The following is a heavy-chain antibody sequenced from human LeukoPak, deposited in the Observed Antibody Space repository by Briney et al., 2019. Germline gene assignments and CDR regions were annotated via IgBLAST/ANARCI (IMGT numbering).Heavy chain of an antibody. J-gene: IGHJ4*02. D-gene: IGHD2-15*01. CDR2: IWYGGSNK. CDR3: TRAGQGSVLDY. V-gene: IGHV3-33*01. CDR1: GFTFRSFG. Sequence: GGSLRLSCAASGFTFRSFGFHWVRQAPGKGLEWVAVIWYGGSNKYYADSVKGRFTFSRDNSKNTVYLEMNSLRAEDTAVYYCTRAGQGSVLDYWGQGTLVTVSS.